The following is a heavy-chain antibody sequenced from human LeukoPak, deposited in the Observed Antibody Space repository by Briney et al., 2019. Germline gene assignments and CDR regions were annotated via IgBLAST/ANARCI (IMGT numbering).Heavy chain of an antibody. Sequence: GGSLRLSCAASGFTFSSYSMNWVRQAPGKGLEWVSYISSSSSTIYYADSVKGRFTISRDNAKNSLYLQMNSLRVEVTAVYYCAKRIAAAGKYYFDYWGQGTLVTVSS. V-gene: IGHV3-48*01. CDR3: AKRIAAAGKYYFDY. CDR1: GFTFSSYS. D-gene: IGHD6-13*01. J-gene: IGHJ4*02. CDR2: ISSSSSTI.